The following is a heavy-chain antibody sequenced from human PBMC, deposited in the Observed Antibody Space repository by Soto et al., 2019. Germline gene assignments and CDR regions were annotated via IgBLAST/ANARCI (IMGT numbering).Heavy chain of an antibody. CDR1: GGSISTYY. D-gene: IGHD6-19*01. J-gene: IGHJ4*02. CDR2: VYYSGTT. Sequence: QVQLHESGPGLVKPSETLSLTCTVSGGSISTYYWSWIRQPPGKGLEWIGYVYYSGTTNYNPSLESRVTISVDTSKNQFSLRLRSVTAADTAVYYCAREGSGWFGVEDYYFDYWGQGTLVAVSS. CDR3: AREGSGWFGVEDYYFDY. V-gene: IGHV4-59*01.